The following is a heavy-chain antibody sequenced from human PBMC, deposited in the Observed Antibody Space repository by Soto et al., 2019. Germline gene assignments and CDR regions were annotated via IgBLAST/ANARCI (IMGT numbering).Heavy chain of an antibody. D-gene: IGHD3-22*01. J-gene: IGHJ4*02. CDR2: INAGNGNT. CDR3: ARGSGYYYLDDD. Sequence: ASVKVSCKASGYTFTSYAMHWVRQAPGQRLEWMGWINAGNGNTKYSQKFQGRVTITRDTSASTAYMELSSLRSEDTAVYYGARGSGYYYLDDDWGKGSLVTVDS. V-gene: IGHV1-3*01. CDR1: GYTFTSYA.